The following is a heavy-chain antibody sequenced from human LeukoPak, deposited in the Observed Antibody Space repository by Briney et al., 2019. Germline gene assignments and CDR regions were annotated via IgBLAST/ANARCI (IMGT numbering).Heavy chain of an antibody. CDR1: GYTFTSYG. CDR3: ARRGLDY. Sequence: GASVKVSCTASGYTFTSYGISWVRQAPGQGLEWMGWINNYNNNTNYVQKFQGRVTMTTDTSTNTAYMELRSLRSDDTAVYYCARRGLDYWGQGTLVTVSS. CDR2: INNYNNNT. J-gene: IGHJ4*02. D-gene: IGHD3-10*01. V-gene: IGHV1-18*01.